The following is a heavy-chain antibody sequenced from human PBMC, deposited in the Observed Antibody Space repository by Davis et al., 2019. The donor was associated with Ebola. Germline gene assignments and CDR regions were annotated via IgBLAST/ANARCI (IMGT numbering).Heavy chain of an antibody. CDR3: TRLIYDGNSHAAVDY. CDR2: IRSKANSYAT. V-gene: IGHV3-73*01. Sequence: GESLKISCAASGFTFSDSAMHWVRQASGRGLEWVGRIRSKANSYATAYAASVKGRFTISRDDSKNTAYLQMNSLKTEDTAVYYCTRLIYDGNSHAAVDYWGQGTLVTVSS. D-gene: IGHD4-23*01. J-gene: IGHJ4*02. CDR1: GFTFSDSA.